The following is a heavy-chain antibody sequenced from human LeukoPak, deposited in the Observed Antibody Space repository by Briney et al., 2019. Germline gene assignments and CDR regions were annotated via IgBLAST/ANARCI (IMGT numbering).Heavy chain of an antibody. CDR3: AREVPYGYYYDSSWYFDL. CDR1: GFTVSTNY. J-gene: IGHJ2*01. CDR2: IYSGGST. D-gene: IGHD3-22*01. V-gene: IGHV3-66*01. Sequence: WGSLRLSCAASGFTVSTNYMSWVRQAPGKGLEWVSVIYSGGSTYYADSVKGRFTISRDNFKNTLYLQMNSLRAEDTAVYYCAREVPYGYYYDSSWYFDLWGRGTLVTASS.